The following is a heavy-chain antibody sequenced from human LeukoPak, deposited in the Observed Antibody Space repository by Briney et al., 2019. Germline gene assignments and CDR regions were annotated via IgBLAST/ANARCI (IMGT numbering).Heavy chain of an antibody. CDR2: ISGSGGST. D-gene: IGHD3-3*01. V-gene: IGHV3-23*01. CDR3: ASDYDFWSGPQYYFDY. J-gene: IGHJ4*02. CDR1: GFTFSSYA. Sequence: GGSLRLSCAASGFTFSSYAMSWVRQAPGKGLEWVSAISGSGGSTYYADSVKGRFTISRDNAKNSLYLQMNSLRAEDTAVYYCASDYDFWSGPQYYFDYWGQGTLVTVSS.